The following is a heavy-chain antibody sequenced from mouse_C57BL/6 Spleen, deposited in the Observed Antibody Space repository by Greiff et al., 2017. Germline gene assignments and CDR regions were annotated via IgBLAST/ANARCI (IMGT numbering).Heavy chain of an antibody. D-gene: IGHD2-1*01. CDR3: ARATKAMDY. V-gene: IGHV1-59*01. J-gene: IGHJ4*01. Sequence: VQLQQPGAELVRPGTSVKLSCKASGYTFTSYWMHWVKQRPGQGLEWIGVIDPSDSYTNYNQKFKGKATLTVDTSSSTAYMQLSSLTSEDSAVYYCARATKAMDYWGQGTSVTVSS. CDR2: IDPSDSYT. CDR1: GYTFTSYW.